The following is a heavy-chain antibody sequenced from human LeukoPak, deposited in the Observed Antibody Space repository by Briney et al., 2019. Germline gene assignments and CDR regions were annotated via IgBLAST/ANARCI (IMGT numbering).Heavy chain of an antibody. CDR2: MTGNGGSL. Sequence: GGSLRLSCVGSGFTFGSNGMHWVRQAPGKGLEWVSGMTGNGGSLYYAGSVKGRFTISRDNSKNTLYVQMNSLRADDTAVYYCARGRGSDGLDVWGQGTTVTVSS. V-gene: IGHV3-23*01. CDR1: GFTFGSNG. J-gene: IGHJ6*02. CDR3: ARGRGSDGLDV.